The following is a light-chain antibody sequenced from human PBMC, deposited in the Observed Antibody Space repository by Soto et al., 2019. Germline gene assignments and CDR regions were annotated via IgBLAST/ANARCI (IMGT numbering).Light chain of an antibody. J-gene: IGKJ4*01. CDR2: RAS. CDR1: QSVSSSY. CDR3: QQYGSSPLT. V-gene: IGKV3-20*01. Sequence: EIVLTHSPVTLSLSPGERATLSCRASQSVSSSYLAWYQQKPGQAPKVLSYRASSRATGSPDRFSGSGSGTDVTLTISRLEPEDFAVYYCQQYGSSPLTFGGGTKVDIK.